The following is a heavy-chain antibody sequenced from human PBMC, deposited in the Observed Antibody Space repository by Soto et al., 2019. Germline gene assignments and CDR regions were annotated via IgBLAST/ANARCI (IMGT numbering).Heavy chain of an antibody. J-gene: IGHJ6*02. Sequence: GASVQVSCKASGYTFTSYGISWVRQAPGQGLEWMGWISAYNGNTNYAQKLQGRVTMTTDTSTSTAYMELRSLRSDDTAVYYCARIEVLRYFDWAPPNYYYGMDVWGQGTTVTVSS. V-gene: IGHV1-18*04. CDR2: ISAYNGNT. CDR1: GYTFTSYG. D-gene: IGHD3-9*01. CDR3: ARIEVLRYFDWAPPNYYYGMDV.